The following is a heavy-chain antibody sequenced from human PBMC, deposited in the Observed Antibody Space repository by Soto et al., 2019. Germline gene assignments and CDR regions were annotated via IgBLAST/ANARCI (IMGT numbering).Heavy chain of an antibody. Sequence: QVQLVQSGAEVKKPGASVKVACKCSGYTFNSYHIHWVRQAPGQGLEWLGWINPDSGDTNSAQKFQGWGTMTRDTSITTASMELTRLTSADTAVYFCARDPRGWCRDYNCHSHYYYAMDVWGQGTTVTVSS. V-gene: IGHV1-2*04. D-gene: IGHD3-3*01. J-gene: IGHJ6*02. CDR1: GYTFNSYH. CDR2: INPDSGDT. CDR3: ARDPRGWCRDYNCHSHYYYAMDV.